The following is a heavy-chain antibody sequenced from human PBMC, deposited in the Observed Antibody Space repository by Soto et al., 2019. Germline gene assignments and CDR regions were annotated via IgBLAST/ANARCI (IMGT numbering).Heavy chain of an antibody. CDR1: GYTFTSYA. CDR3: ASREYQLLTIYYYYYGMDV. D-gene: IGHD2-2*01. J-gene: IGHJ6*02. CDR2: INAGNGTA. V-gene: IGHV1-3*01. Sequence: ASVKVSCKASGYTFTSYAMRWVRQAPGQRLEWMGWINAGNGTAKYAQKFQGRVTITADESTSTAYMELSSLRSEDTAVYYCASREYQLLTIYYYYYGMDVWGQGTTVTVSS.